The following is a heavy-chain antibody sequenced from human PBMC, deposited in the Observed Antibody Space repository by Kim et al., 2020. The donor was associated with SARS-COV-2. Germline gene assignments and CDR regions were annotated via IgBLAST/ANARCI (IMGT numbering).Heavy chain of an antibody. J-gene: IGHJ4*02. CDR3: ARGPFWSSWYFDY. V-gene: IGHV4-34*01. CDR2: INHSGST. D-gene: IGHD6-13*01. Sequence: SETLSLTCAVYGGSFSGYYWSWIRQPPGKGLEWIGEINHSGSTNYNPSLKSRVTISVDTSKNQFSLKLSSVTAADTAVYYCARGPFWSSWYFDYWGQGTLVTVSS. CDR1: GGSFSGYY.